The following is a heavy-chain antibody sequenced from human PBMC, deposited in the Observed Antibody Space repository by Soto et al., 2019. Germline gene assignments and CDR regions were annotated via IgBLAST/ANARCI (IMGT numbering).Heavy chain of an antibody. J-gene: IGHJ4*02. V-gene: IGHV4-61*08. Sequence: SETLSLTCTVSGGSISSGDYYWSWIRQPPGKGLEWIGYIYYSGSTNYNPSLKSRVTISVDTSKNQFSLKLSSVTAADTAVYFCARAQNYGFWEGFFDYWGPGTLVTASP. CDR2: IYYSGST. D-gene: IGHD3-3*01. CDR3: ARAQNYGFWEGFFDY. CDR1: GGSISSGDYY.